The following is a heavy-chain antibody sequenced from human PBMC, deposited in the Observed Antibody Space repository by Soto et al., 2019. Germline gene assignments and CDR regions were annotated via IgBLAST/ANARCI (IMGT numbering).Heavy chain of an antibody. D-gene: IGHD2-21*02. Sequence: QVRLVESGRGVVHPGTSLRLSCVASGLTFSRYGVHWVRQAPGKGLEWVAVIWHDGSKQYYADSVKGRFTISRDNSKNTVFLQMSSLRASDTARYHCATDGDRGYFDNWGQGTLVTVSS. CDR2: IWHDGSKQ. CDR3: ATDGDRGYFDN. V-gene: IGHV3-33*03. J-gene: IGHJ4*02. CDR1: GLTFSRYG.